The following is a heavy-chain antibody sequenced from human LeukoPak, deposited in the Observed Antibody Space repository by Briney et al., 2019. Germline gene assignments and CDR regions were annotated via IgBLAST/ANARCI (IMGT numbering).Heavy chain of an antibody. CDR2: IYSGGTT. V-gene: IGHV3-66*02. CDR3: VREPGVAAAGKSHFNY. J-gene: IGHJ4*02. CDR1: GFTVNNNY. D-gene: IGHD6-13*01. Sequence: GGSLRLSCAASGFTVNNNYMSWVRQTPGKGLEWTSVIYSGGTTHHADSVKGRFTISRDSSKNTLYLQMNSLRAEDTAVYYCVREPGVAAAGKSHFNYWGQGTLVTVSS.